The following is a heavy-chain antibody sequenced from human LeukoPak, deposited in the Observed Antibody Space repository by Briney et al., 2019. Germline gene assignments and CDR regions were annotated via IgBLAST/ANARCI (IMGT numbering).Heavy chain of an antibody. CDR3: ARRRPRIAAAGTIDY. CDR1: GGSFSGYY. Sequence: PSETLSLTCAVYGGSFSGYYWSWIRQPPGKGLEWIGEINHSGSTNYNPSLKSRVTISVDTSKNQFSLKLSSETAADTAVYYCARRRPRIAAAGTIDYWGQGTLVTVSS. D-gene: IGHD6-13*01. V-gene: IGHV4-34*01. CDR2: INHSGST. J-gene: IGHJ4*02.